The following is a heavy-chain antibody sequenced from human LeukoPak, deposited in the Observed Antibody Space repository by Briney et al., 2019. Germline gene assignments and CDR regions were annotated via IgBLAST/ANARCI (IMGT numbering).Heavy chain of an antibody. V-gene: IGHV1-46*01. CDR1: GYTFTSYY. J-gene: IGHJ4*02. CDR2: INPSGGST. CDR3: ARDYCSSTSCPAYYFDY. Sequence: GASVKVSCKASGYTFTSYYMHWVRQAPGQGLEWMGIINPSGGSTSYAQKFQGRVTMTRDTSTSTVYMELSSLRSEDTAVCYCARDYCSSTSCPAYYFDYWGQGTLVTVSS. D-gene: IGHD2-2*01.